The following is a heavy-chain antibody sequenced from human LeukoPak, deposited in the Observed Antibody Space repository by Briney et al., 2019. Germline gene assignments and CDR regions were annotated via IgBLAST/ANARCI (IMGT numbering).Heavy chain of an antibody. V-gene: IGHV3-30-3*01. CDR1: GFTFSSYA. J-gene: IGHJ6*03. Sequence: GGSLRLSCAASGFTFSSYAMHWVRQAPGKGLEWVAVISYDGSNKYYADSVKGRFTISRDNSKNTLYLQMNSLRAEDTAVYYCARGDIVVVPGYYMDVWGKGTTVTVSS. D-gene: IGHD2-2*01. CDR2: ISYDGSNK. CDR3: ARGDIVVVPGYYMDV.